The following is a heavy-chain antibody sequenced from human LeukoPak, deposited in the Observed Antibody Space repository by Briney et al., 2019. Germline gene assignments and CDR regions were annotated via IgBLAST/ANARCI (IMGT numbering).Heavy chain of an antibody. V-gene: IGHV4-59*01. J-gene: IGHJ4*02. D-gene: IGHD3-3*01. CDR2: IYYSGST. CDR3: AGAPRGFLEWLSFDY. Sequence: SETLSLTCTVSGGSISSYYWSWIRQPPGKGLEWSGYIYYSGSTNYNPSLKSRVTISVDTSKNQFSLKLSSVTAADTAVYYCAGAPRGFLEWLSFDYWGQGTLVTVSS. CDR1: GGSISSYY.